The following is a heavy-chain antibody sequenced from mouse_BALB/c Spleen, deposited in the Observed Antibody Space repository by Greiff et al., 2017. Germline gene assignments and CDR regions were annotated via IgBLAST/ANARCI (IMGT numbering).Heavy chain of an antibody. Sequence: VQLQQPGAELVKPGASVKMSCKASGYTFTSYWMHWVKQRPGQGLEWIGVIDPSDSYTSYNQKFKGKATLTVDTSSSTAYMQLSSLTSEDSAVYYCTRIRIYYGNSPLMANGGKGTSVTVSS. J-gene: IGHJ4*01. CDR1: GYTFTSYW. CDR3: TRIRIYYGNSPLMAN. D-gene: IGHD2-1*01. V-gene: IGHV1S127*01. CDR2: IDPSDSYT.